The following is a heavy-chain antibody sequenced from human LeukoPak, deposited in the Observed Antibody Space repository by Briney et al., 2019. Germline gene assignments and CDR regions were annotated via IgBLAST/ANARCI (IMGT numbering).Heavy chain of an antibody. V-gene: IGHV4-34*01. CDR3: ARGLYYYDSSGYH. CDR1: GGSFSGYY. Sequence: PSETLSLTCAVYGGSFSGYYWSWIRQPPGKGLEWIGEINHSGSTNYDPSLKSRVTISVDTSKNQFSLKLSSVTAADTAVYYCARGLYYYDSSGYHWGQGTLVTASS. D-gene: IGHD3-22*01. CDR2: INHSGST. J-gene: IGHJ4*02.